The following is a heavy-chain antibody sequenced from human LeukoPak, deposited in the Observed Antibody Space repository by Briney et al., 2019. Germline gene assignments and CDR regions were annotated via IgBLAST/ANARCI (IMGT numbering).Heavy chain of an antibody. D-gene: IGHD2-2*01. CDR3: ARDLRGTSCYDY. J-gene: IGHJ4*02. V-gene: IGHV4-59*02. CDR1: GGSVNSYY. Sequence: SETLSLTCTVSGGSVNSYYWSWIRQPPGKGLEWLGYIDYSGNTNYSPSLQSRLTISVDTSKNQFSLKLSSVTAADTAVYYCARDLRGTSCYDYWGQGTLVTVSS. CDR2: IDYSGNT.